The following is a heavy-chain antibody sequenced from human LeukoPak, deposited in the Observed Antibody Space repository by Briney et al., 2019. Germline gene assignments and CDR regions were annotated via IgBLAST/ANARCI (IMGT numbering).Heavy chain of an antibody. CDR2: FDPEDGET. CDR1: GYTLTELS. J-gene: IGHJ4*02. V-gene: IGHV1-24*01. Sequence: GASVKVSCKVSGYTLTELSMHWVRQAPGQGLKWMGGFDPEDGETIYAQKFQGRVTMTEDTSTDTAYMELSSLRSEDTAVYYCALLHCSSTSCHQTNDYWGQGTLVTVSS. CDR3: ALLHCSSTSCHQTNDY. D-gene: IGHD2-2*01.